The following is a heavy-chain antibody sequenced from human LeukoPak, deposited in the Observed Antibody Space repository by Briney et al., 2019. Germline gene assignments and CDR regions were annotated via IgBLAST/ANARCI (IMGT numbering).Heavy chain of an antibody. CDR2: ISSRGNTI. Sequence: PGGSLRLSCAASGCKFSDHYMSWIRQAPGEGPEWVSHISSRGNTIDYADSVKGRFTISRDNAKNSLYLQMSSLRAEDTAVYYCARARDYAYDYWGQGTLVTVSS. V-gene: IGHV3-11*01. J-gene: IGHJ4*02. CDR1: GCKFSDHY. D-gene: IGHD4-17*01. CDR3: ARARDYAYDY.